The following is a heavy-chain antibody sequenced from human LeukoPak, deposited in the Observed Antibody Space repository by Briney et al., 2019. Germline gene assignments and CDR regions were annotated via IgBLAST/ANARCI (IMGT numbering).Heavy chain of an antibody. D-gene: IGHD6-13*01. J-gene: IGHJ4*02. V-gene: IGHV3-30*18. CDR1: GFTFSSYG. CDR3: AKDRYSSSWYYFDY. CDR2: ISYDGSNK. Sequence: GGSLRLSCAASGFTFSSYGMHWVRQGPGKGLEWVAVISYDGSNKYYADSVKGRFTISRDNSKNTLYLQMNSLRAEDTAVYYCAKDRYSSSWYYFDYWGQGTLVTVSS.